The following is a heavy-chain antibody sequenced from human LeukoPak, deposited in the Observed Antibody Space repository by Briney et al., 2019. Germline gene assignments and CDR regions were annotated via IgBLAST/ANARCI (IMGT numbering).Heavy chain of an antibody. CDR2: ISAYNGNT. Sequence: ASVKVSCKASGYTFTSYGISWVRQAPGQGLEWMGWISAYNGNTNYAQKLQGRVTMTTDTSASTAYMELRSLRSDDTAVYYCARAMIVVVPPDYWGQGTLVTVSS. D-gene: IGHD3-22*01. J-gene: IGHJ4*02. CDR3: ARAMIVVVPPDY. V-gene: IGHV1-18*01. CDR1: GYTFTSYG.